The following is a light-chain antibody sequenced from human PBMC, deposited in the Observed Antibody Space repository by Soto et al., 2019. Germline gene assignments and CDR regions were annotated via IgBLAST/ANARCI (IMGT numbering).Light chain of an antibody. Sequence: EIVMPQSPATLSVSPGERATLSCRASQSVSSNLAWYQQKPGQAPRLLIYDASNRAAGIPARFSGSGSGTDFTLTISSLEPEDFAIYYCQQRQYWPPVTFGQGTRLEIK. CDR3: QQRQYWPPVT. J-gene: IGKJ5*01. V-gene: IGKV3-11*01. CDR1: QSVSSN. CDR2: DAS.